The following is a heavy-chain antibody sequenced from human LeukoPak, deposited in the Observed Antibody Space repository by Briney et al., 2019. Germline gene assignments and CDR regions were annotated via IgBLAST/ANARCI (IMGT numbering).Heavy chain of an antibody. CDR2: IYPDDSDT. CDR3: ARRGTYSLDY. D-gene: IGHD1-26*01. J-gene: IGHJ4*02. Sequence: GESLKISCKGSGNTFTSYWIAWVLQMPGKGLECMGIIYPDDSDTRYSPSFQGQVTISADKSIDTAYLQWSSLKASDTAMYYCARRGTYSLDYWGQGTLVTVSS. CDR1: GNTFTSYW. V-gene: IGHV5-51*01.